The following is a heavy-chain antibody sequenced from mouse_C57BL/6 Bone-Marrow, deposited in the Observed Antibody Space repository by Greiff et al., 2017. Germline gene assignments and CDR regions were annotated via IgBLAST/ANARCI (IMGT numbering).Heavy chain of an antibody. D-gene: IGHD2-1*01. J-gene: IGHJ1*03. CDR1: GYTFTSYW. CDR2: IDPSDSYT. CDR3: ARGGNYVNWYFDV. Sequence: QVQLKQPGAELVMPGASVKLSCKASGYTFTSYWMHWVKQRPGQGLEWIGEIDPSDSYTNYNQKFKGKSTLTVDKSSSTAYMQLSSLTSEDSAVYYCARGGNYVNWYFDVWGTGTTVTVSS. V-gene: IGHV1-69*01.